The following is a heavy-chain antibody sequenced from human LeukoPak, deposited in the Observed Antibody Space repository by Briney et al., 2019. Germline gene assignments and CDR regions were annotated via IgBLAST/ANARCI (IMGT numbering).Heavy chain of an antibody. CDR2: IWYDGSKK. CDR1: GFTFSSYG. D-gene: IGHD3-10*01. CDR3: ARESRQLLWFGELRR. Sequence: GRSLRLSCAASGFTFSSYGMHWVRQAPGKGLEWVAVIWYDGSKKYYADSVKGRFTISRDNSKNTLYLQMNSLRAEDTAVYYCARESRQLLWFGELRRWGQGTLVTVSP. V-gene: IGHV3-33*01. J-gene: IGHJ4*02.